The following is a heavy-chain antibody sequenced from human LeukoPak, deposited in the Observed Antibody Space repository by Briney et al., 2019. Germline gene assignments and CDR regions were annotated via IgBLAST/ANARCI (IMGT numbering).Heavy chain of an antibody. CDR1: GGSISSGSYY. CDR3: ARGGYMSNWFEH. Sequence: SQTLSLTCTVSGGSISSGSYYWSWIRQPAGKGLEWIGYTHHSGNTLYNPSLKSRVTTSVDPSKNQFSLSLSSVTAADTAVYYCARGGYMSNWFEHWGQGTPVTVSS. D-gene: IGHD5-12*01. V-gene: IGHV4-61*09. CDR2: THHSGNT. J-gene: IGHJ5*02.